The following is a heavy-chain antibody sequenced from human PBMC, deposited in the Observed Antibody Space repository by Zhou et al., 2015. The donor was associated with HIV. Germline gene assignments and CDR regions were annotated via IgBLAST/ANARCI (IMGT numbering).Heavy chain of an antibody. CDR3: ARSSGGSYLYYYYGLDV. D-gene: IGHD1-26*01. CDR2: IIPIFGTA. V-gene: IGHV1-69*06. CDR1: GGTFSNYA. J-gene: IGHJ6*02. Sequence: QVQLVQSGAEVKKPGSSVKVSCKASGGTFSNYAVSWVRQAPGQGLEWMGDIIPIFGTAKYAQKFQGRVTMTTDTSTSTAYMELRSLRSDDAAVYYCARSSGGSYLYYYYGLDVWGQGTTVTVSS.